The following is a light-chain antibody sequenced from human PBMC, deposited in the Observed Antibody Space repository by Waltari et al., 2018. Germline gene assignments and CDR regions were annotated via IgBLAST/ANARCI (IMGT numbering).Light chain of an antibody. J-gene: IGKJ2*01. Sequence: DIVMTQSPLSLPVTPGEPASISCRSSQSLLHSNGYNYLDWYLQKPGQSPLLLIYLGSNRASGVPVRFSGSGSGTDFTLKISRVEAEDVGVYYCMQALQTPDTFGQGTKLEIK. CDR1: QSLLHSNGYNY. V-gene: IGKV2-28*01. CDR2: LGS. CDR3: MQALQTPDT.